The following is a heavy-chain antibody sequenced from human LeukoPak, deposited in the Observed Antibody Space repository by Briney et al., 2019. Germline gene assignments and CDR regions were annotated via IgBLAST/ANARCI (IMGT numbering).Heavy chain of an antibody. CDR2: MNPNSGDT. J-gene: IGHJ4*02. Sequence: GASVKVSCKASGYTFTNYDINWVRQASGPGLEWMGWMNPNSGDTGYAQKFQGRVTMTRNTSISTAYMELSSLRSEDTAVYYCARGPPESTNSDYWGQGTLVTVSS. CDR1: GYTFTNYD. CDR3: ARGPPESTNSDY. V-gene: IGHV1-8*01.